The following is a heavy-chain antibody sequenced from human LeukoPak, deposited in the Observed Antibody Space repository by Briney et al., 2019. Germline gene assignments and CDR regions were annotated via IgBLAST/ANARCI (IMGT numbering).Heavy chain of an antibody. Sequence: SETLSLTCAVYGGSFSGYYWSWIRQPPGKRLEWIGEINHSGSTNYNPSLKSRVTISVDTSKNQFSLKLSSVTAADTAVYYCARHGRGGDPYYYGMDVWGQGTTVTVSS. CDR2: INHSGST. D-gene: IGHD2-21*02. V-gene: IGHV4-34*01. J-gene: IGHJ6*02. CDR3: ARHGRGGDPYYYGMDV. CDR1: GGSFSGYY.